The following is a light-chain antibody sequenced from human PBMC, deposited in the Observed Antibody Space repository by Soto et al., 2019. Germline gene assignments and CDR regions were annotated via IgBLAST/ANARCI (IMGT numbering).Light chain of an antibody. CDR1: SGHSSYI. CDR3: ETWDSLVI. Sequence: QPVLTQSSSASASLGSSVKLTCTLSSGHSSYIIAWHQQQPGKAPRYLMKLEGSGSYNKGSGVPDRFSGSSSGADRYLTISNLQFEAEADYYCETWDSLVIFGGGTKLTVL. CDR2: LEGSGSY. J-gene: IGLJ2*01. V-gene: IGLV4-60*02.